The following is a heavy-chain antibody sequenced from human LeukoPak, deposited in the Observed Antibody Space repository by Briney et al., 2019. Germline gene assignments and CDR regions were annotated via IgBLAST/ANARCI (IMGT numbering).Heavy chain of an antibody. J-gene: IGHJ4*02. CDR1: GFTFSSYA. D-gene: IGHD6-19*01. CDR3: ARMYSSGWYPGYYFDY. V-gene: IGHV3-7*01. CDR2: IKQDGSEK. Sequence: GGSLRLSCAASGFTFSSYAMSWVRQAPGKGLEWVANIKQDGSEKYYVDSVKGRFTISRDNAKNSLYLQMNSLRAEDTAVYYCARMYSSGWYPGYYFDYWGQGTLVTVSS.